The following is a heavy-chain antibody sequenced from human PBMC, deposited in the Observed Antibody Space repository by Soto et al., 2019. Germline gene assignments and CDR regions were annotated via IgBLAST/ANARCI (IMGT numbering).Heavy chain of an antibody. V-gene: IGHV4-31*03. CDR2: IYYSGST. J-gene: IGHJ3*02. Sequence: SETLSLTCTVSCGSISSGGYYWSWIRQHPGKGLEWIGYIYYSGSTYYNPSLKSRVTISVDTSKNQFSLKLSSVTAADTAVYYCAREMRAASDAFDIWGQGTMVTVSS. CDR1: CGSISSGGYY. D-gene: IGHD6-25*01. CDR3: AREMRAASDAFDI.